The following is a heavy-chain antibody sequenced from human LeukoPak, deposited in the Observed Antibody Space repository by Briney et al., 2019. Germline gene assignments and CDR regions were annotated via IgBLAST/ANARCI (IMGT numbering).Heavy chain of an antibody. Sequence: SETLSLTCTVSGGSVSSGSYYWSWIRQSPGKGLEWIGYIYYSGSTNYNPSLKSRVTISVDTSKNQFSLKLSSVTAADTAVYYCASESSGTFDYWGQGTLVTVSS. J-gene: IGHJ4*02. CDR1: GGSVSSGSYY. D-gene: IGHD6-6*01. V-gene: IGHV4-61*01. CDR3: ASESSGTFDY. CDR2: IYYSGST.